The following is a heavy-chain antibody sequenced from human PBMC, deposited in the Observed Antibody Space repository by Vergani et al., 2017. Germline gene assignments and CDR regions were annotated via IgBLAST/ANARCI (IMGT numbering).Heavy chain of an antibody. CDR3: AKEPFGYGDSGYYFDY. J-gene: IGHJ4*02. V-gene: IGHV3-21*04. D-gene: IGHD4-17*01. CDR2: ISSSSSYI. Sequence: EVQLVESGGGLVKPGGSLRLSCAASGFTFSSYSMNWVRQAPGKGLEWVSSISSSSSYIYYADSVKGRFTISRDNSKNTLYLQMNSLRAEDTAVYYCAKEPFGYGDSGYYFDYWGQGTLVTVSS. CDR1: GFTFSSYS.